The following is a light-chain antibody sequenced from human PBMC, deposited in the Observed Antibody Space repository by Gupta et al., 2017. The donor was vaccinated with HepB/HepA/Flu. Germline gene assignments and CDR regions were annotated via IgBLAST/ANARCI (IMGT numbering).Light chain of an antibody. CDR2: EVS. Sequence: QSALTQPPSVSGFPGQSVTISCTGTSSDVGGYNRVPWYQQPPGTAPRLMSYEVSNRPSGVPDSFSGSKSGNTSALTISGLQAEDEADYYCSSYTSSSTYALFGGGTKLNVL. V-gene: IGLV2-18*02. CDR1: SSDVGGYNR. J-gene: IGLJ2*01. CDR3: SSYTSSSTYAL.